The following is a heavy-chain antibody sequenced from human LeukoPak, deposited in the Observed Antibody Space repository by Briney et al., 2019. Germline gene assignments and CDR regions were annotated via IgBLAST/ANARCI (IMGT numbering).Heavy chain of an antibody. Sequence: SETLSLTCTVSGGSTGNYHWNWIRQPAGKGLEWIGRIYTSGSTNYNPSLKSRVTMSVDTSKNQFSLKLSSVTAADTAVYYCARDSSGKYYFDYWGQGTVVTVSS. D-gene: IGHD6-19*01. CDR2: IYTSGST. CDR1: GGSTGNYH. V-gene: IGHV4-4*07. CDR3: ARDSSGKYYFDY. J-gene: IGHJ4*02.